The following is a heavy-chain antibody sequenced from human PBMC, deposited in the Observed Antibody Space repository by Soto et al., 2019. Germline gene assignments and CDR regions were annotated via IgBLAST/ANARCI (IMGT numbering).Heavy chain of an antibody. CDR1: GYTFTSYA. Sequence: ASVKVSCKASGYTFTSYAMHWAREAPRQRLEWMGWINAGNGNTKYSQKFQGRVTITRDTSASRAYMELSSLRSEDTAVYYCARDKSGYYDSSGYFDYWGQGTLVTVSS. J-gene: IGHJ4*02. CDR3: ARDKSGYYDSSGYFDY. V-gene: IGHV1-3*01. CDR2: INAGNGNT. D-gene: IGHD3-22*01.